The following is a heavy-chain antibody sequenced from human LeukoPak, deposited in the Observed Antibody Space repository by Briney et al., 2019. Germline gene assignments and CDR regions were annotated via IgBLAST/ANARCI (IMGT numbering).Heavy chain of an antibody. D-gene: IGHD2-2*01. Sequence: SVKVSCKASGGTFSSYAISWVRQAPGQGLEWMGGIIPIFGTANYALKFQGRVTITADESTSTAYMELSSLRSEDTAVYYCARESPIVVVPAAIEYYYYYGMDVWGKGTTVTVSS. CDR2: IIPIFGTA. CDR3: ARESPIVVVPAAIEYYYYYGMDV. CDR1: GGTFSSYA. V-gene: IGHV1-69*01. J-gene: IGHJ6*04.